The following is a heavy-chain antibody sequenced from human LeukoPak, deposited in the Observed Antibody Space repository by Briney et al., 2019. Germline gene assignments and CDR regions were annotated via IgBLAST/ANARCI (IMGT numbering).Heavy chain of an antibody. CDR1: GFTFDDYG. D-gene: IGHD2-2*01. CDR2: INWNGGST. Sequence: PGGSLRLSCAASGFTFDDYGMIWVPQAPGKGLEGVSGINWNGGSTGYVDSVKGRFTISRDNAKNSLYLQRNSLRAEDTALYYCAREIVWVVPAATGLDVWGQGTTVTVSS. V-gene: IGHV3-20*04. CDR3: AREIVWVVPAATGLDV. J-gene: IGHJ6*02.